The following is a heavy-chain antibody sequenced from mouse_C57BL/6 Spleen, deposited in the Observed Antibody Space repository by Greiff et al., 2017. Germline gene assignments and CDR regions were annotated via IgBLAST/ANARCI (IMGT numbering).Heavy chain of an antibody. CDR1: GFTFSSYA. CDR3: TRDGAYYGNGYYFDY. V-gene: IGHV5-9-1*02. D-gene: IGHD2-10*01. J-gene: IGHJ2*01. CDR2: ISSGGDYI. Sequence: DVMLVESGEGLVKPGGSLKLSCAASGFTFSSYAMSWVRQTPEKRLEWVAYISSGGDYIYYADTVKGRFTISRDNARNTLYLQMSSLKSEDTAMYYCTRDGAYYGNGYYFDYWGQGTTLTVSS.